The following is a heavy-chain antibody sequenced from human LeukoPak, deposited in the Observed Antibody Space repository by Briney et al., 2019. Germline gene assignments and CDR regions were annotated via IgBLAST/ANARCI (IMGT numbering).Heavy chain of an antibody. Sequence: GGSLRLSCAASGFTFSSYEMNWVRQAPGKGLEWVSYISRSGSTIYYADSVKGRFTISRDNAKNSLYLQMNSLRAEDTAVYYCVTYGDSSGYRDYWGQGTLVTVSS. V-gene: IGHV3-48*03. D-gene: IGHD3-22*01. J-gene: IGHJ4*02. CDR2: ISRSGSTI. CDR1: GFTFSSYE. CDR3: VTYGDSSGYRDY.